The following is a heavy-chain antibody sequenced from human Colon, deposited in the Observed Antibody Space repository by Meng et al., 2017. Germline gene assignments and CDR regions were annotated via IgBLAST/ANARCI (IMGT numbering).Heavy chain of an antibody. CDR3: AKEGGRLAGYFED. V-gene: IGHV3-23*01. D-gene: IGHD6-19*01. CDR1: GFTFTGYG. Sequence: GGSLRLSCAVSGFTFTGYGMSWVRQAPGKGLEWVSAISERGDYKYYTDSVKGRFAVSRDNSKNTLYLQMNGLRAEDTAVYYCAKEGGRLAGYFEDWGPGTLVPVSS. J-gene: IGHJ4*03. CDR2: ISERGDYK.